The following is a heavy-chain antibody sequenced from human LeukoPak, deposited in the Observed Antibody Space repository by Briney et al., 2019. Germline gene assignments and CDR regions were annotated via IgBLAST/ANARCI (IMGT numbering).Heavy chain of an antibody. D-gene: IGHD1-26*01. CDR3: ARDPHPAFSGSYYLDGSDM. Sequence: SETLSLTCAVSGGTLRNYYWSWIRQPPGKGLEWIGYIYNSGSTDYNPYLKSRVTISVDTSKNLFSLRLSSVTAADTAVYYCARDPHPAFSGSYYLDGSDMWGQGTVVIVSS. J-gene: IGHJ3*02. CDR1: GGTLRNYY. CDR2: IYNSGST. V-gene: IGHV4-59*01.